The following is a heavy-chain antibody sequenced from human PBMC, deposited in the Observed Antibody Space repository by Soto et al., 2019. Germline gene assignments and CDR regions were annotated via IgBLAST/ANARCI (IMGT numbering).Heavy chain of an antibody. CDR3: ARAPTLGAAEAKIYYYYYAMDV. V-gene: IGHV3-13*01. CDR2: IGTAGDT. CDR1: GFNFSSDD. D-gene: IGHD3-16*01. J-gene: IGHJ6*02. Sequence: EVQLVESGGRLVQPGGSLRLSCAASGFNFSSDDMHWVRQATGKGLEWVSVIGTAGDTYYPGSVKGRFTISRENAKNSLYLQMNSLRAEDTAVYYCARAPTLGAAEAKIYYYYYAMDVWGQGTTVTVSS.